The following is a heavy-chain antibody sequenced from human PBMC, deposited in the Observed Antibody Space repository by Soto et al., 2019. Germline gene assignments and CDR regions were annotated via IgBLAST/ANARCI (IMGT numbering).Heavy chain of an antibody. J-gene: IGHJ6*03. Sequence: GGSLRLSCAASGFTFSTYSMNWVRQAPGKGLEWVSSISSSSSYIYYADSVKGRFTISRDNAKNSLYLQMNSLRAEDTAVYYCARDSRSWIQVDQYYMDVWGKGTTVTVSS. V-gene: IGHV3-21*01. CDR1: GFTFSTYS. CDR3: ARDSRSWIQVDQYYMDV. CDR2: ISSSSSYI. D-gene: IGHD6-13*01.